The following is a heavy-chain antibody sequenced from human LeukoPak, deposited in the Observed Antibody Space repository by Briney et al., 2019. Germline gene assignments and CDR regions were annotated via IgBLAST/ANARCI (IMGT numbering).Heavy chain of an antibody. D-gene: IGHD1-26*01. Sequence: GGSLRLSCAASGFTFSQNAMSWVRQAPGKGLEWVSAIGGSDDRTDYADSVKGRFTISRDISKNTLYLQMNSLRAEDTAVYFCAKVGTWELQRVFENWGQGTLVTVSS. CDR1: GFTFSQNA. CDR3: AKVGTWELQRVFEN. V-gene: IGHV3-23*01. CDR2: IGGSDDRT. J-gene: IGHJ4*02.